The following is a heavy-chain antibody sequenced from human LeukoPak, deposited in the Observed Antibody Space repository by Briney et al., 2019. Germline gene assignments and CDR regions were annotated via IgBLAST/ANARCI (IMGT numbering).Heavy chain of an antibody. CDR3: ARDLSGENWFDP. CDR2: IYYSGST. V-gene: IGHV4-59*01. D-gene: IGHD3-3*01. J-gene: IGHJ5*02. Sequence: PSETLSVTCTVSGGSISSYYWRWIRQPPGKGLEWIGYIYYSGSTNYNPSLKSRVTISVDTSKNQFSLKLSAVTAADTAVYYCARDLSGENWFDPWGQGTLVTVSS. CDR1: GGSISSYY.